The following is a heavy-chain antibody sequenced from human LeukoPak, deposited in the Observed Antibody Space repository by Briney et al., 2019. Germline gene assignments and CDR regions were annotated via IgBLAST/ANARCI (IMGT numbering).Heavy chain of an antibody. Sequence: PGGSLRLSCAASGFTFSSHGMSWVRQAPGKGLEWVAFIRYDGSNKYYADSVKGRFTISRDNSKNTLYLQMNSLRADDTAVYYCARDLVSGSYSPPPSNWFDPWGQGTLVTVSS. J-gene: IGHJ5*02. CDR2: IRYDGSNK. D-gene: IGHD1-26*01. CDR3: ARDLVSGSYSPPPSNWFDP. CDR1: GFTFSSHG. V-gene: IGHV3-30*02.